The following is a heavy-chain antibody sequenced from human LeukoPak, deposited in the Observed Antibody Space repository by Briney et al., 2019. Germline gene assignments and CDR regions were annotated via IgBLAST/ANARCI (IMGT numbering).Heavy chain of an antibody. CDR1: GYTFTSYG. Sequence: GASVKVSCKASGYTFTSYGISWVRQAPGQGLEWMGWISAYNGNTNYAQKLKGRVTMTTDTSTSTAYMEVRSLRSDDTAVYYCARVRSCSSTSCFYYYYYGMDVWGQGTTVTVSS. CDR2: ISAYNGNT. V-gene: IGHV1-18*01. D-gene: IGHD2-2*01. CDR3: ARVRSCSSTSCFYYYYYGMDV. J-gene: IGHJ6*02.